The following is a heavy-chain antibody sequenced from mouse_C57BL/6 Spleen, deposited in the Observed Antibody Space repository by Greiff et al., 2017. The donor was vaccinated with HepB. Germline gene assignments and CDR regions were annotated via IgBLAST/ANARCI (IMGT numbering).Heavy chain of an antibody. V-gene: IGHV5-4*01. CDR3: ARDTHYYGSSYWFAD. J-gene: IGHJ3*01. Sequence: EVKLQESGGGLVKPGGSLKLSCAASGFTFSSYAMSWVRQTPEKRLEWVATISDGGSYTYYPDNVKGRFTISRDNAKNNLYLQMSHLKSEDTAMYYCARDTHYYGSSYWFADWGQGTLVTVSA. CDR2: ISDGGSYT. CDR1: GFTFSSYA. D-gene: IGHD1-1*01.